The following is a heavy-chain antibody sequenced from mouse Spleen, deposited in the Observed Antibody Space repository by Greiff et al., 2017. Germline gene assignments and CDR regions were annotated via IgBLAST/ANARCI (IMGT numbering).Heavy chain of an antibody. CDR2: IDPETGGT. D-gene: IGHD1-1*01. J-gene: IGHJ2*01. CDR1: GYTFTDYE. V-gene: IGHV1-15*01. Sequence: VQLQQSGAELVRPGASVTLSCKASGYTFTDYEMHWVKQTPVHGLEWIGAIDPETGGTAYNQKFKGKAILTADKSSSTAYMELRSLTSEDSAVYYCTRSGSSRYYFDYWGQGTTLTVSS. CDR3: TRSGSSRYYFDY.